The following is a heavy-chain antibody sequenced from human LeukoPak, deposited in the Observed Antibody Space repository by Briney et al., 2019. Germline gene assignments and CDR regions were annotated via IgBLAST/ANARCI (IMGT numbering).Heavy chain of an antibody. Sequence: PSETLSLTCTVSGGSVSTHYWSWIRQPPGKGRGWVGSMYYSGSTKYHPSLKSRVAISIDPSKNQSSLKLSSVTAEDAAVYYCVRSDSGDDSGDCWGQGTLVTVSP. CDR1: GGSVSTHY. D-gene: IGHD2-21*02. CDR2: MYYSGST. CDR3: VRSDSGDDSGDC. V-gene: IGHV4-59*02. J-gene: IGHJ4*02.